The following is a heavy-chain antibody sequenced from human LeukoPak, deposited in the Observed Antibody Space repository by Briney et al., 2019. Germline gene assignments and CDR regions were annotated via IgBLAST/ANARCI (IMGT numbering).Heavy chain of an antibody. CDR2: IYSGGST. D-gene: IGHD5-18*01. CDR1: GFTVSSNY. V-gene: IGHV3-53*01. CDR3: ARGETAMVARYYFDY. J-gene: IGHJ4*02. Sequence: PGGSLRLSCAASGFTVSSNYMSWVRQAPGKGLEWVSVIYSGGSTYCADSVKGRFTISRDNSKNTLYLQMNSLRAEDTAVYYCARGETAMVARYYFDYWGQGTLVTVSS.